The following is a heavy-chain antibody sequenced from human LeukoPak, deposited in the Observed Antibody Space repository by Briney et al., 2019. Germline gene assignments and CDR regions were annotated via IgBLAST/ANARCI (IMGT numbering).Heavy chain of an antibody. J-gene: IGHJ6*03. D-gene: IGHD6-19*01. CDR2: FDPEDGET. CDR3: ARVEAGLYYMDV. Sequence: ASVKVSCKVSGYTLTELSMHWVRQAPGKGLEWMGGFDPEDGETIYAQKFQGRVTMTEDTSTDTAYMELSSLRSDDTAVYYCARVEAGLYYMDVWGKGTTVTVSS. CDR1: GYTLTELS. V-gene: IGHV1-24*01.